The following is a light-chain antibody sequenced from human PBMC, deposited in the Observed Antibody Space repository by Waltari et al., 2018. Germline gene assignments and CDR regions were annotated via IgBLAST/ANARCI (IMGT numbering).Light chain of an antibody. Sequence: SYELTQPPSVSVSPGQTASITCSGDKLGDKYACWYQQKPGQSPVLVIDQDSKRPSGIPERFSSSNSGNTATLTISGTQARDEADYYCQAWDSSTVVFGGGTKLTVL. J-gene: IGLJ2*01. CDR1: KLGDKY. CDR2: QDS. V-gene: IGLV3-1*01. CDR3: QAWDSSTVV.